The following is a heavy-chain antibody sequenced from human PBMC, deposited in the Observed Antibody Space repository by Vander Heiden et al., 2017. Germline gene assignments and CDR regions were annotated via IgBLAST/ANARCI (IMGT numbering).Heavy chain of an antibody. V-gene: IGHV4-61*01. CDR1: GDSVNSPSSY. J-gene: IGHJ4*02. CDR3: ATLPNYGSAFGYFDS. D-gene: IGHD3-10*01. CDR2: IYNNVRT. Sequence: QVQLQESGPGLVKPSVTLSLTCPVPGDSVNSPSSYWGWFRQPPGKGLEWMGYIYNNVRTKYNPSLETRITISGNTAKNEFSLRLSSVTAADTAVYFCATLPNYGSAFGYFDSWGQGTLVTGSS.